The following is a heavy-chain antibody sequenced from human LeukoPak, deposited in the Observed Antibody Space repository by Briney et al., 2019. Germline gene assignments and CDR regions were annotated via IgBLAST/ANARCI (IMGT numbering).Heavy chain of an antibody. V-gene: IGHV3-48*01. CDR1: GFTFGSYS. D-gene: IGHD6-19*01. Sequence: GGSLRLSCAASGFTFGSYSMNWVRQAPGKGLEWVSYISSSSSTIYYADSVKGRFTISRDNAKNSLYLQMNSLRAEDTAVYYCARDTVAGTMDYFDYWGQGTLATVSS. CDR2: ISSSSSTI. CDR3: ARDTVAGTMDYFDY. J-gene: IGHJ4*02.